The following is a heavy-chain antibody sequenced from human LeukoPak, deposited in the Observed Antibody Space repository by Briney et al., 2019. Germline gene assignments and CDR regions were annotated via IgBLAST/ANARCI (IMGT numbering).Heavy chain of an antibody. D-gene: IGHD3-22*01. Sequence: PGGSLRLSCAASGFTFSSYSMNWVRQAPGKGLEWVSSISSSSSYIYYADSMKGRFTISRDNAKNSLYLQMNSLRAEDTAVYYCARDQGDYYDSSGQDYWGQGTLVTVSS. CDR1: GFTFSSYS. V-gene: IGHV3-21*01. J-gene: IGHJ4*02. CDR2: ISSSSSYI. CDR3: ARDQGDYYDSSGQDY.